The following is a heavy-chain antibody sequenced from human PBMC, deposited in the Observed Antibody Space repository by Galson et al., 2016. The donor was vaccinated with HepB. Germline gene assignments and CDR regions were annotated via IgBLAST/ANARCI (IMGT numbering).Heavy chain of an antibody. D-gene: IGHD5-12*01. Sequence: PALVKPTQTLTLTCTFSGFSLSTSGMCVSWIRQPPGKALEWLALIDWEDDKYYSTSLKTRLTISKDTSKNQVVLTMTNMDPVDTATYYCARNEATNHYYGVDVWGQGTTVTVSS. CDR2: IDWEDDK. CDR1: GFSLSTSGMC. CDR3: ARNEATNHYYGVDV. J-gene: IGHJ6*02. V-gene: IGHV2-70*01.